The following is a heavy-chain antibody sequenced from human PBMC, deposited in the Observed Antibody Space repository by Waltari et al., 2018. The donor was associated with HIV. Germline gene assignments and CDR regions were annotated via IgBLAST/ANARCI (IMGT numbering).Heavy chain of an antibody. D-gene: IGHD1-1*01. CDR3: AKGTTHDY. V-gene: IGHV3-7*01. CDR1: GFNLSVYW. CDR2: IKQDGSEK. J-gene: IGHJ4*02. Sequence: VQLVGSGGNLVQPGGSLRLSCVASGFNLSVYWMSWVRQVQGKGLEWVANIKQDGSEKNYVDSVKGRFNISRDNAKNSLYLQMNSLRAEDTAIYYCAKGTTHDYWGQGTLVTVSS.